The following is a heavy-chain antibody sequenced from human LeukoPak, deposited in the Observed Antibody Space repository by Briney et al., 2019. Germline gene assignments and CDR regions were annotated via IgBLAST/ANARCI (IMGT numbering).Heavy chain of an antibody. D-gene: IGHD2-2*01. CDR2: FDPEDGET. CDR3: ARGPRSRYCSSTSCYPHYYMDV. Sequence: ASVKVSCKVSGYTLTELSMHWVRQAPGKGLEWRGGFDPEDGETIYAQKFQGRVTMTEDTSTDTAYMELSSLRSEDTAVYYCARGPRSRYCSSTSCYPHYYMDVWGKGTTVTVSS. V-gene: IGHV1-24*01. J-gene: IGHJ6*03. CDR1: GYTLTELS.